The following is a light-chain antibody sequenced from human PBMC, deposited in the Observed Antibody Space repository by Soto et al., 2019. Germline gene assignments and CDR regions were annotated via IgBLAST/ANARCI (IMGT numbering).Light chain of an antibody. Sequence: DTLMTQSPSTLSASVGETVTLTCRASQSTSSWVAWYQQRPGKRRKLVIYGASTLERGVPSRFSGSGSGTEFTLTIAGLQPDDFATYYCQHYKPYKTFGQGTKVDIK. CDR1: QSTSSW. CDR3: QHYKPYKT. V-gene: IGKV1-5*03. J-gene: IGKJ1*01. CDR2: GAS.